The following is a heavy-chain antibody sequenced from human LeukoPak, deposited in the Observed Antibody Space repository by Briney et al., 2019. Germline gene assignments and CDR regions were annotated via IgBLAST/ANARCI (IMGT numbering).Heavy chain of an antibody. J-gene: IGHJ4*02. Sequence: AGGALRLSCAASGFTFSSYNMDWVRQAPGKGLEWVSFIDSCSRYIYQADSVKGRFTISRDNAKSSVFLQMNSLRAEDTAVYYCARVGGHCTSTSCPPPDYWGQGTLVTVSS. CDR2: IDSCSRYI. CDR1: GFTFSSYN. V-gene: IGHV3-21*01. CDR3: ARVGGHCTSTSCPPPDY. D-gene: IGHD2-2*01.